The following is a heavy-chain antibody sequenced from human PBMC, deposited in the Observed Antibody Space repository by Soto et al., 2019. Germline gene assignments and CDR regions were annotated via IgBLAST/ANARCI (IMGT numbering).Heavy chain of an antibody. V-gene: IGHV2-5*02. CDR1: GFSISSTRVA. CDR2: IYWDDDK. J-gene: IGHJ4*02. CDR3: AHSVVAGLGYYFDY. D-gene: IGHD6-19*01. Sequence: QITLKESGPTLVKPTQTLTLTCTFSGFSISSTRVAVGWIRQPPGKALEWLALIYWDDDKRYSPFLKSRLTITKDTSKSQVVLTMTNMDPVDTATYYCAHSVVAGLGYYFDYWGQGTLVTVSS.